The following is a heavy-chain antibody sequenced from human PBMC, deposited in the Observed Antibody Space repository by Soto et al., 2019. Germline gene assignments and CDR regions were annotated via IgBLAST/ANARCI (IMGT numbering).Heavy chain of an antibody. CDR3: AKKHSGSSLAY. J-gene: IGHJ4*02. CDR1: GYTFTSYG. D-gene: IGHD6-6*01. CDR2: MNPNTGYT. Sequence: GASVKVSCKASGYTFTSYGISWVRQAPGQGLEWMGWMNPNTGYTESAGKFQGRVIMTRDISINTAYLELSGLTSDDTAVYYCAKKHSGSSLAYWGQGSPVTVSS. V-gene: IGHV1-8*02.